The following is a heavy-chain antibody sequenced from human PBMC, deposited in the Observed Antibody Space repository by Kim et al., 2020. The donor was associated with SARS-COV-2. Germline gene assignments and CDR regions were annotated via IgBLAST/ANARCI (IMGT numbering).Heavy chain of an antibody. V-gene: IGHV1-24*01. CDR2: FDPEDGET. CDR1: GYTLIELS. Sequence: ASVKVSCKVSGYTLIELSMHWVRQAPGKGLEWMGGFDPEDGETIYAQKFQGRVTMTQDTSTDTAYMELSSLRSEHTAMYYCATATAVRGVITDYNYYYGMDVWGQGPTVTVSS. CDR3: ATATAVRGVITDYNYYYGMDV. J-gene: IGHJ6*02. D-gene: IGHD3-10*01.